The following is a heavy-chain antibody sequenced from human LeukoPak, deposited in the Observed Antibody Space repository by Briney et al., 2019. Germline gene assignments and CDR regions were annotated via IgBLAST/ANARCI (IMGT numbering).Heavy chain of an antibody. Sequence: SETLSLTCTVSGGSISNLNYYWSWIRQPAGKGLEWIGRIYASGSTNYNPSLKSRVTISVDTSKNQFSLKLSSVTAADTAVYYCARPSTYYYDSSAHGAFDIWGQGTMVTVSS. J-gene: IGHJ3*02. V-gene: IGHV4-61*02. CDR1: GGSISNLNYY. D-gene: IGHD3-22*01. CDR2: IYASGST. CDR3: ARPSTYYYDSSAHGAFDI.